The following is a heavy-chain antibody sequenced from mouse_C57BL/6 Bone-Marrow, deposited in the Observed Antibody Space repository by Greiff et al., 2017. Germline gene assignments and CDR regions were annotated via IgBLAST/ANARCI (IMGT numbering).Heavy chain of an antibody. D-gene: IGHD4-1*01. J-gene: IGHJ2*01. CDR3: ARSGPLGRSFDY. CDR1: GYNFTSYW. CDR2: IYPTSVRT. V-gene: IGHV1-55*01. Sequence: VQLVESGAELVKPGASVKMSCKASGYNFTSYWITWVKQRPGQGLEGIGDIYPTSVRTNYNEKFKSKAILTVDTSSNTAYMQRSSLTSEDSAVFYCARSGPLGRSFDYWGQGTTLTVSS.